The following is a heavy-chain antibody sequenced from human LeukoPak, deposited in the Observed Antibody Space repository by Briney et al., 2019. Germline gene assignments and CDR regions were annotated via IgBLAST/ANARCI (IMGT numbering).Heavy chain of an antibody. CDR1: GFSLGDHA. Sequence: GGSLRLSCIVSGFSLGDHAMSWVRQAPGKGLEWVSGISGTTSGTYYADSVKGRFTISRDNSKNTLFLQVNSLRAEDTAVYYCAKVRTYFYHGLDVWGQGTTVTVSS. CDR3: AKVRTYFYHGLDV. D-gene: IGHD1-14*01. J-gene: IGHJ6*02. V-gene: IGHV3-23*01. CDR2: ISGTTSGT.